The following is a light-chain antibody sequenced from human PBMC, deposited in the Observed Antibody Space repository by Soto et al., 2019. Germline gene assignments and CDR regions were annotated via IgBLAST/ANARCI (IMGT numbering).Light chain of an antibody. CDR3: QQYNSYSRT. Sequence: DIQSTQSPSTLSASVGDRVTITCRASQSISSWSAWYQQKPGKAPKLLIYKASNLESGVPSRFSGSGSGTEFTLTISSLQPDDFATYYCQQYNSYSRTFGQGTKVDIK. CDR2: KAS. V-gene: IGKV1-5*03. J-gene: IGKJ1*01. CDR1: QSISSW.